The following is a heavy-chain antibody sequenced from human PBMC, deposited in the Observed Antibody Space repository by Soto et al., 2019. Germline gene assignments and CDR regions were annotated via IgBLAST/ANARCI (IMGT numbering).Heavy chain of an antibody. J-gene: IGHJ5*02. Sequence: QVYLHQSGPGLVKPSGTLSLTCAVSGDSISSTHWWTWVRQTPGKGLEWIGEVYHSGSTSYNPSLXSXVXIXXDKSNNQFSLKLTSVPAADTAVYYCATLPPRIVVTVLPIPTWGQGTLVSVSS. V-gene: IGHV4-4*02. D-gene: IGHD2-21*01. CDR3: ATLPPRIVVTVLPIPT. CDR2: VYHSGST. CDR1: GDSISSTHW.